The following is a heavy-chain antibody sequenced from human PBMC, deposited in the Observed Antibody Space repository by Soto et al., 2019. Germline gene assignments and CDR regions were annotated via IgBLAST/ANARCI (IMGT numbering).Heavy chain of an antibody. CDR1: GDSISSGGYY. J-gene: IGHJ4*02. Sequence: SETLSLTCTVSGDSISSGGYYWSWIRQHPGKGLEWIGYIYYSGSTYYNPSLKSRVTISVDTSKNQFSLKLSSVTAADTAVYYCARGPDYGDYYSYFDYWGQGTLVTVSS. CDR3: ARGPDYGDYYSYFDY. V-gene: IGHV4-31*03. D-gene: IGHD4-17*01. CDR2: IYYSGST.